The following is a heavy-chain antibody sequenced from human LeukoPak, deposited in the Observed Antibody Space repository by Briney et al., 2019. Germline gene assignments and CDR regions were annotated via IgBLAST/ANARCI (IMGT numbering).Heavy chain of an antibody. CDR3: AREEDIVVVPAATWLGEAAAGHGNFDY. V-gene: IGHV3-21*01. J-gene: IGHJ4*02. D-gene: IGHD2-2*01. CDR1: GFTFGSYS. Sequence: GGSLRLSCAASGFTFGSYSMNWVRQAPGKGLEWVSSISSSSSYIYYADSVKGRFTISRDNAKNSLYLQMNSLRAEDTAVYYCAREEDIVVVPAATWLGEAAAGHGNFDYWGQGTLVTVSS. CDR2: ISSSSSYI.